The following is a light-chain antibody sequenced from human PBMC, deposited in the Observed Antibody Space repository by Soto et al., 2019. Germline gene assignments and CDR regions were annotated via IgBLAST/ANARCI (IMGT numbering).Light chain of an antibody. Sequence: DIQMTQSPSTLSASVGDRVTITCRASQSLNNWLAWYHQKPGKAPKLLIYKAYSLESGVPSRFSGSGAGTEFTLTISSLQPDDFATYYCQQYNSYSWTFGQGTKVDIK. V-gene: IGKV1-5*03. CDR3: QQYNSYSWT. CDR2: KAY. J-gene: IGKJ1*01. CDR1: QSLNNW.